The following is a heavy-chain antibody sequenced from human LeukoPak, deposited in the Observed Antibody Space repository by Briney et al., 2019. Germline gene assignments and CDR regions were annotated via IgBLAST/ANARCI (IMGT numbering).Heavy chain of an antibody. J-gene: IGHJ4*02. CDR2: IYYSGST. CDR3: ARASSVTTERRMDY. Sequence: SETLSLTCTVSGGSISSYYWSWIRQPPGKGLEWIGYIYYSGSTNYNPSLKSRVTISVDTSKNQFSLKLSSVTAADTAVYYCARASSVTTERRMDYWGQGTLVTVSS. V-gene: IGHV4-59*12. D-gene: IGHD4-17*01. CDR1: GGSISSYY.